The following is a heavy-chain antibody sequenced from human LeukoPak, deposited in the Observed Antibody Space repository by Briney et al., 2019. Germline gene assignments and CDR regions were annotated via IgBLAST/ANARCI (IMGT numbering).Heavy chain of an antibody. J-gene: IGHJ4*02. CDR3: ARTYYDILTGYNPYFDY. V-gene: IGHV3-21*01. CDR2: ITSSSSYI. D-gene: IGHD3-9*01. CDR1: GFTFSSYN. Sequence: PGGSLRLSCAASGFTFSSYNMNWVRQAPGKGLEWVSSITSSSSYIYYADSVKGRFTISRDNAKNSLYLQINSLRAEDTAVYYCARTYYDILTGYNPYFDYWGQGILVTVSS.